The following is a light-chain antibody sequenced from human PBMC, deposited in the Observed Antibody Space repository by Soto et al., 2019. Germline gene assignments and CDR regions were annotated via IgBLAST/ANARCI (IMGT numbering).Light chain of an antibody. V-gene: IGLV1-44*01. CDR1: SSNIGSNT. CDR3: SAWDNSLNGDV. Sequence: QSVLTQPLSVSASPGQRVTISCSGGSSNIGSNTVAWYQHLPGTAPPRLIFTAGQRPSGVPGRFSGSKSGTSASLAISGLQAEDEGDYYCSAWDNSLNGDVFGPGTKLTVL. CDR2: TAG. J-gene: IGLJ1*01.